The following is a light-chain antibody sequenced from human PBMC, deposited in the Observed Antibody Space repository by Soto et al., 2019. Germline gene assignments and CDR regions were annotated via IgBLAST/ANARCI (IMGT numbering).Light chain of an antibody. CDR1: QSFRGL. V-gene: IGKV3-11*01. J-gene: IGKJ5*01. CDR2: GAS. Sequence: EVVLTQSPVTLSLSPGERATLSCRASQSFRGLLAWYQQKPGQAPRLLIYGASFRATGIPDRFSGGGSGTDFTLTISSLEPEDFAVYYCQQRSNWPPDFGQGTRLEIK. CDR3: QQRSNWPPD.